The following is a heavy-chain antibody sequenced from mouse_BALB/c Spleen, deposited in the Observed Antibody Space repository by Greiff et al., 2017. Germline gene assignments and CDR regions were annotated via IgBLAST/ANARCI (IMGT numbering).Heavy chain of an antibody. CDR1: GFTFSSYA. CDR3: ARGGDDYHYAMDY. Sequence: EVQRVESGGGLVKPGGSLKLSCAASGFTFSSYAMSWVRQTPEKRLEWVASISSGGSTYYPDSVKGRFTISRDNARNILYLQMSSLRSEDTAMYYCARGGDDYHYAMDYWGQGTSVTVSS. V-gene: IGHV5-6-5*01. J-gene: IGHJ4*01. D-gene: IGHD2-4*01. CDR2: ISSGGST.